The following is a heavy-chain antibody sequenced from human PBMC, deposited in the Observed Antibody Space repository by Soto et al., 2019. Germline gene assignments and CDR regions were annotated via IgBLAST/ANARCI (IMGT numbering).Heavy chain of an antibody. Sequence: QVQLVESGGGVVQPGRSLRLSCAASGFTFSSYGMHWVRQAPGKGLEWVAVISYDGSNKYYADSVKGRFTISRDNSKNTLYLQMNSLRAEDTAVYYCAKDGWIQLWSLDYWGQGTLVTVSS. CDR1: GFTFSSYG. CDR2: ISYDGSNK. J-gene: IGHJ4*02. V-gene: IGHV3-30*18. CDR3: AKDGWIQLWSLDY. D-gene: IGHD5-18*01.